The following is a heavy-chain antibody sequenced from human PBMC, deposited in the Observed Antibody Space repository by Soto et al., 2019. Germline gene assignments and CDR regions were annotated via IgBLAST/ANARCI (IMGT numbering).Heavy chain of an antibody. D-gene: IGHD3-22*01. Sequence: EVQLVQSGAEVKKPGESLKISCKGSGYSFSSYWIGWVRQMPGKGLEWMAIIYPGDSDTRYSPSFQGQVTISADKSIDTAYLQWTSLKASDTAMYYCARGGTYSYDTSGYYYAEHFDYWGQGTLVTVSS. V-gene: IGHV5-51*01. CDR3: ARGGTYSYDTSGYYYAEHFDY. CDR2: IYPGDSDT. CDR1: GYSFSSYW. J-gene: IGHJ4*02.